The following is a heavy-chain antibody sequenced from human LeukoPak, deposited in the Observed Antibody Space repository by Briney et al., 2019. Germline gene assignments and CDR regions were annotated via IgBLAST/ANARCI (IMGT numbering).Heavy chain of an antibody. J-gene: IGHJ5*02. V-gene: IGHV4-34*01. Sequence: SETLSLTCAVYGGSFSGYYWSWIRQPPGKGLEWIGEINHSGSTNYNPSLKSRVTISVDTSKNQFSLKLSSVTAADTAVYYCARDVRAAAGQNWFDPWGQGTLVTVSS. CDR1: GGSFSGYY. CDR2: INHSGST. CDR3: ARDVRAAAGQNWFDP. D-gene: IGHD6-13*01.